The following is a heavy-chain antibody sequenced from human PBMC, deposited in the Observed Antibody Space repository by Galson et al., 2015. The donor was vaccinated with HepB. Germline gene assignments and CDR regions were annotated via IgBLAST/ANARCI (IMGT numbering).Heavy chain of an antibody. D-gene: IGHD3-22*01. J-gene: IGHJ5*02. CDR2: VYAGDTT. Sequence: SLRLSCAASGFTVTNNYMGWVRRTPGKGLEWVSIVYAGDTTFYADSVRGRFTISRDNSKNTLFLQMNSLRAEDTAVYFCAGLQYKYDSRGYRTNWFDPWGQGTLVTVSS. V-gene: IGHV3-66*02. CDR1: GFTVTNNY. CDR3: AGLQYKYDSRGYRTNWFDP.